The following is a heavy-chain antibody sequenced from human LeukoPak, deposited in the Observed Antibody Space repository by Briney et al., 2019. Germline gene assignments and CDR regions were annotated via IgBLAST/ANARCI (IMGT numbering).Heavy chain of an antibody. CDR1: GFTFSSYS. V-gene: IGHV3-21*01. D-gene: IGHD3-10*01. CDR2: ISSSSSYI. CDR3: ARDREPGSYYGGQGFDY. J-gene: IGHJ4*02. Sequence: KAGGSLRLSCAASGFTFSSYSMNWVRQAPGKGLEWVSSISSSSSYIYYADSVKGRFTISRDNAKNSLYLQMNSLRAEDTAVYYCARDREPGSYYGGQGFDYWGQGTLVTVSS.